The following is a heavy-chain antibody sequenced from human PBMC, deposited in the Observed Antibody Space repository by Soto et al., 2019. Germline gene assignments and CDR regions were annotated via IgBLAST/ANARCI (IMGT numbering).Heavy chain of an antibody. CDR3: ARMADGYNYNFEY. CDR2: ISGSGSYR. V-gene: IGHV3-11*06. D-gene: IGHD5-12*01. CDR1: GFTFSDYY. Sequence: GGSLRLSCAASGFTFSDYYMSWIRQAPGKGLEWVSSISGSGSYRTYADSVKGRFSISREDAKKSLYLQMSSLRAEDTAIYFCARMADGYNYNFEYWGKGTLVTVSS. J-gene: IGHJ4*02.